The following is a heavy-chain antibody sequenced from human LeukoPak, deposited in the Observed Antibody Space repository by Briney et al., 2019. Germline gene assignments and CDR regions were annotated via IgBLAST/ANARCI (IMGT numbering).Heavy chain of an antibody. CDR2: IYTSGST. V-gene: IGHV4-61*08. Sequence: SETLSLTCTVSGGSISSGDYYWSWIRQPPGKGLEWIGYIYTSGSTNYNPSLKSRVTMSVDTSKNQFSLKLSSVTAADTAVYYCARVGGYCSSTSCPDYYYYYYMDVWGKGTTVTVSS. CDR1: GGSISSGDYY. CDR3: ARVGGYCSSTSCPDYYYYYYMDV. D-gene: IGHD2-2*01. J-gene: IGHJ6*03.